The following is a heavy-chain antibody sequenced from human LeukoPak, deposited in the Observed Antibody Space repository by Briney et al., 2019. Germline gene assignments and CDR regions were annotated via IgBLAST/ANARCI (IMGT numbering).Heavy chain of an antibody. D-gene: IGHD1-26*01. Sequence: GGSLRLSCAASGFTLSNYWMHWVRQAPGKGLVWVSRINNDGSTTAYADSVKGRFTISRDNAKNTLFLQTSSLGAEDTAVYYCARGRMGTTTYYFDYWGQGTLVTVSS. CDR1: GFTLSNYW. CDR2: INNDGSTT. J-gene: IGHJ4*02. V-gene: IGHV3-74*01. CDR3: ARGRMGTTTYYFDY.